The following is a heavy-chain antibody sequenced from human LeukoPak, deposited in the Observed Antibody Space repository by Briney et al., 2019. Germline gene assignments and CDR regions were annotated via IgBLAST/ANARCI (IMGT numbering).Heavy chain of an antibody. V-gene: IGHV1-46*01. Sequence: ASVTVSRKASGYTFTSYYMHWVRQAPAQGLEWMGIINPSRGSTSYPHKFQGRVTMTRDTSTGTVYLELHSLSREDTGVVYLYRDGEYSSSWYPFDYWGRGTLVTVSS. CDR3: YRDGEYSSSWYPFDY. CDR1: GYTFTSYY. D-gene: IGHD6-13*01. CDR2: INPSRGST. J-gene: IGHJ4*02.